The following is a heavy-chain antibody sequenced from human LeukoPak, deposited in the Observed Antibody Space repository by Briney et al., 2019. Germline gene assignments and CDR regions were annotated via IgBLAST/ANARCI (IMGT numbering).Heavy chain of an antibody. D-gene: IGHD3-9*01. CDR2: IYYSGST. CDR3: ARVGTYYDILTGYSPKGAFDY. V-gene: IGHV4-59*01. Sequence: SETLSLTCTVSGGSISSYYWSWIRQPPGKGLEWIGYIYYSGSTNYSPSLKSRVTMSVDTSKNQFSLKLSSVTAADTAVYYCARVGTYYDILTGYSPKGAFDYWGQGTLVTVSP. J-gene: IGHJ4*02. CDR1: GGSISSYY.